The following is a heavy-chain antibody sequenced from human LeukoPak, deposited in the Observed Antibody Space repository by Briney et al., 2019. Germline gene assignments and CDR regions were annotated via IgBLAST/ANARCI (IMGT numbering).Heavy chain of an antibody. J-gene: IGHJ3*02. CDR2: ISAYNGNT. Sequence: GASVKVSCKASGYTFTSYGISWVRRAPGQGLEWMGWISAYNGNTNYAQKLQGRVTMTTDTSTSTAYMELRSLRSDDTAVYYCARSFWSGYYWSRTPSQDAFDIWGQGTMVTVSS. V-gene: IGHV1-18*01. CDR1: GYTFTSYG. CDR3: ARSFWSGYYWSRTPSQDAFDI. D-gene: IGHD3-3*01.